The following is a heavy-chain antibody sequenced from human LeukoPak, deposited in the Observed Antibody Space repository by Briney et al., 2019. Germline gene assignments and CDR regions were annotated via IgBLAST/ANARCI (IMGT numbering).Heavy chain of an antibody. CDR3: VRDGFCSSASCYDRGGFDF. CDR1: GYTFLNYG. CDR2: ISAFNGNR. J-gene: IGHJ4*02. V-gene: IGHV1-18*01. D-gene: IGHD2-2*01. Sequence: ASVKVSCRASGYTFLNYGFSWVRQAPGQGLEWMGWISAFNGNRNYAQKFQGRVTLTTDTSTSAAYMELRSLRSDDTAVYYCVRDGFCSSASCYDRGGFDFWGQGTLVTVSS.